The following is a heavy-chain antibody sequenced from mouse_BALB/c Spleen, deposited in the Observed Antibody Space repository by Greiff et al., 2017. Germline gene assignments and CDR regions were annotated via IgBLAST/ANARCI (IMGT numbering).Heavy chain of an antibody. CDR3: ARGSYDGPYFDY. D-gene: IGHD2-3*01. J-gene: IGHJ2*01. V-gene: IGHV5-6-5*01. CDR1: GFTFSSYA. CDR2: ISSGGST. Sequence: EVQVVESGGGLVKPGGSLKLSCAASGFTFSSYAMSWVRQTPVKRLEWVASISSGGSTYYPDRVKGRFTISRDNARNILNLQMSSLRSEDTAMYLCARGSYDGPYFDYWGQGTTLTVSS.